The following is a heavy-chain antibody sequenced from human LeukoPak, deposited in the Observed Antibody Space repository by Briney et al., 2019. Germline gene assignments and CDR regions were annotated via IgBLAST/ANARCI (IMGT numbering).Heavy chain of an antibody. CDR2: IYESGST. J-gene: IGHJ5*02. D-gene: IGHD2-8*01. CDR3: ARELRYCTNGVCYHNWFDP. CDR1: GYSISSGKY. V-gene: IGHV4-38-2*02. Sequence: PSETLSLTCSVSGYSISSGKYWAWIRQTPGKGLEWIGSIYESGSTYYTPSLKSRVTMSVDTSKNQFSLSLTSVTAADTAVYYCARELRYCTNGVCYHNWFDPWGQGTLVTVSS.